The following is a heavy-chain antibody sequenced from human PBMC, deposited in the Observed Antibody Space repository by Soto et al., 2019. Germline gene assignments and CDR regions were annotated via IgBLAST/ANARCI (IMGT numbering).Heavy chain of an antibody. Sequence: QVQLQESGPGLVKPSQTLSLTCSVSGGSISSGGYYWSWIRQHPGKGLEWIGYIYYSGRTFYNPSPNSPVSVSVDTSKTQFSLKLSSVTAADAGVYYCSRLGEDCSSTSCYLGYYYAMDVWGQGTTVTVSS. J-gene: IGHJ6*02. V-gene: IGHV4-31*01. CDR1: GGSISSGGYY. CDR2: IYYSGRT. CDR3: SRLGEDCSSTSCYLGYYYAMDV. D-gene: IGHD2-2*01.